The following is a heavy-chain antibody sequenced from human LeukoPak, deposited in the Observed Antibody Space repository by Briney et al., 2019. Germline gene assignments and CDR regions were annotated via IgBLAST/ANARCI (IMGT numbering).Heavy chain of an antibody. D-gene: IGHD2-21*02. CDR1: ALRFSSFA. V-gene: IGHV3-23*01. CDR2: IHGSGETT. CDR3: ARDRVETEWHYHPMFDY. J-gene: IGHJ4*02. Sequence: PGGSLRLSCAASALRFSSFAMTWVRQVPGKGLEWVSGIHGSGETTYYADSVKGRFTISRDNAKNTLFLQMNSLRAEDTAVYYCARDRVETEWHYHPMFDYWGQGILVTVSS.